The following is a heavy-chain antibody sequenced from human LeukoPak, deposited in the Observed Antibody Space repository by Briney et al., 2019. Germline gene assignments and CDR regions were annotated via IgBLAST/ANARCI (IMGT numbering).Heavy chain of an antibody. Sequence: GSLRLSCAASGFTVSSNYMSWVRQAPGKGLEWVSVIYGGATTYYADSVKGRFTISRDNSKNTLYLQMNSLRAEDTAVYYCARAEMFDYWGQGTLVTVSS. CDR2: IYGGATT. CDR1: GFTVSSNY. J-gene: IGHJ4*02. CDR3: ARAEMFDY. V-gene: IGHV3-66*01.